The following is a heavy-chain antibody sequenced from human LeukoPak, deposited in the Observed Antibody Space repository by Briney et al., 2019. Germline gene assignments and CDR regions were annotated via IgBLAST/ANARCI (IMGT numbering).Heavy chain of an antibody. CDR3: ARAVVATISYYYYYMDV. CDR2: IYYSGST. CDR1: GGSISSYY. Sequence: SETLSLTCTVSGGSISSYYWSWIRQPPGKGLEWIGYIYYSGSTNYNPSLKSRVTISVDTSKNQFSLKLSSVTAADTAVYYCARAVVATISYYYYYMDVWGKGTTVTVSS. D-gene: IGHD5-12*01. J-gene: IGHJ6*03. V-gene: IGHV4-59*01.